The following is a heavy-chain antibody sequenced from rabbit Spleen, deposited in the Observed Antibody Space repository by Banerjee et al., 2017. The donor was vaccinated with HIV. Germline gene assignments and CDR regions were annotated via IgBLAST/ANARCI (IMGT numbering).Heavy chain of an antibody. Sequence: QEQLVESGGGLVKPEGSLTLTCKASGFSLSDRDVMCWVRQAPGKGLEWIGCIYIGDGSTYYASWARGRFTISKSSSTTVTLQMTSLTAADTATYFCARGHDLWGQGTLVTVS. CDR2: IYIGDGST. CDR3: ARGHDL. CDR1: GFSLSDRDV. V-gene: IGHV1S45*01. J-gene: IGHJ4*01.